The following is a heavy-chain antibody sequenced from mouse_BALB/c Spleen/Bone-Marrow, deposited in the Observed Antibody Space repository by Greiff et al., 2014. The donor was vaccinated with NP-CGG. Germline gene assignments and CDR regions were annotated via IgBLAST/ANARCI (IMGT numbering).Heavy chain of an antibody. J-gene: IGHJ4*01. D-gene: IGHD1-1*01. V-gene: IGHV5-17*02. CDR2: ISSDSSTI. CDR1: GFTFSSFG. Sequence: EVHLVESGGGLVQPGGSRKLSCAASGFTFSSFGIHWVRQAPEKGLEWVAYISSDSSTIYYADTVKGRFTISRDNPKNTLFLQMNSLRSEDKDMYYCARSNYVGYYAMDYWGQGTSVTVSS. CDR3: ARSNYVGYYAMDY.